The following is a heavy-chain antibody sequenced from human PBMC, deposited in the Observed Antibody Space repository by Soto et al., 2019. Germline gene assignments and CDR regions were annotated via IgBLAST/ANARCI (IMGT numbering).Heavy chain of an antibody. CDR2: IWYDGSYK. Sequence: ESGGGVVQPGRSLRLSCAASGFTLSNYAMHWVRQAPGKGLEWVAVIWYDGSYKYYADSVKGRFTISRDSSKNTLYLQVNSLRADGTAMYYCARKGSGWTFDSWGQGTLVTVSS. J-gene: IGHJ4*02. CDR3: ARKGSGWTFDS. D-gene: IGHD6-19*01. V-gene: IGHV3-33*01. CDR1: GFTLSNYA.